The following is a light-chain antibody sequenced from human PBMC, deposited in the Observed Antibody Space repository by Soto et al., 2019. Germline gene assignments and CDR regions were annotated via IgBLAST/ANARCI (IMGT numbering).Light chain of an antibody. CDR3: SSYTTSNTRQIV. J-gene: IGLJ1*01. Sequence: QSVLTQPASVSGSPGQSITISCTGTSSDVGGYNYVSWYQHHPGKASKLLIYDVSNQPSGVSNRFSGSKSDNTASLTISGLQPEDEADYYCSSYTTSNTRQIVFGTGTKVTVL. V-gene: IGLV2-14*03. CDR1: SSDVGGYNY. CDR2: DVS.